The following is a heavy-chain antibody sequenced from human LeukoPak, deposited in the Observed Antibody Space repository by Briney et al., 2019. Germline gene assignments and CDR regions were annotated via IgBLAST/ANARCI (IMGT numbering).Heavy chain of an antibody. Sequence: SETLSLTCTLSGDSIRICYGSCLRQPAGQGLEWLRRIYTSGSTNYNPSLKSRVSISADKSKNQFSLRLNSVTAADTAVTYCASAGHDGIGYKVCWGQGTLVTVSS. CDR2: IYTSGST. D-gene: IGHD3-22*01. J-gene: IGHJ4*02. CDR3: ASAGHDGIGYKVC. CDR1: GDSIRICY. V-gene: IGHV4-4*07.